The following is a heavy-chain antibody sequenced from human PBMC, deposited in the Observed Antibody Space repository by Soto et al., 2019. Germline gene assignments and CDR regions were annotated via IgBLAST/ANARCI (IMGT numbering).Heavy chain of an antibody. CDR1: GFTLSVYG. CDR2: IWYDGSIQ. V-gene: IGHV3-33*01. J-gene: IGHJ6*02. CDR3: ARDVSGLGPVVGYYYGMDV. D-gene: IGHD3-9*01. Sequence: HPGGSLRLSCTASGFTLSVYGMHWVRQAPGGGLEWVSLIWYDGSIQYYADSVKGRFTVSRDNSRNTLYLQMNSLRADDTAVYYCARDVSGLGPVVGYYYGMDVWGQGTTVTVSS.